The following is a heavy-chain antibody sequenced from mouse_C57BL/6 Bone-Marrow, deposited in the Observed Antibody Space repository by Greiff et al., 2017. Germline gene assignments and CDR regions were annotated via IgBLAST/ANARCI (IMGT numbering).Heavy chain of an antibody. Sequence: QVQLQQSGAELVKPGASVKISCKASGYTFTDYYINWVKQRPGQGLEWIGKLGPGSGSTYYNEKFKGKATLTADKSSSTAYMQLSSLTSEDSAVYFCARSNYGSQAWFAYWGQGTLVTVSA. D-gene: IGHD1-1*01. CDR3: ARSNYGSQAWFAY. J-gene: IGHJ3*01. CDR1: GYTFTDYY. CDR2: LGPGSGST. V-gene: IGHV1-77*01.